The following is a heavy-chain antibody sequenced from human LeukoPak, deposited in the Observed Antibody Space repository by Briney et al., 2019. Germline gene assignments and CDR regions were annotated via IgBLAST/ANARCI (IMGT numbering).Heavy chain of an antibody. CDR2: ISYDGSNK. CDR1: GLTFSSYG. J-gene: IGHJ4*02. Sequence: AGGSLRLSCAASGLTFSSYGMHWVRQAPGKGLEWVAVISYDGSNKYYADSVKGRFTISRDNSRNTLFLQMNSLRAEDTAVYYCASAAGPFDNWGQGTLVTVSS. CDR3: ASAAGPFDN. D-gene: IGHD6-19*01. V-gene: IGHV3-30*03.